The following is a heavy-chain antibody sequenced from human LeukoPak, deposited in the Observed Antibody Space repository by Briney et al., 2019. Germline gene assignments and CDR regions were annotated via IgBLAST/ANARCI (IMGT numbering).Heavy chain of an antibody. Sequence: RASVKVSCKASGYTFTSYGISWVRQAPGQGLEWMGWISAYNGNTNYAQKLQGRVTMTTDTSTSTAYMELRSLRSDDTAVYYCARGDKDSSGWYPIVYWGQGTLVTVSS. V-gene: IGHV1-18*01. CDR3: ARGDKDSSGWYPIVY. D-gene: IGHD6-19*01. CDR2: ISAYNGNT. CDR1: GYTFTSYG. J-gene: IGHJ4*02.